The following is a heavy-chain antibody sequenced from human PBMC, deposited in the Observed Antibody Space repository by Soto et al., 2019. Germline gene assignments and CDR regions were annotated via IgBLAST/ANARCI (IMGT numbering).Heavy chain of an antibody. D-gene: IGHD1-26*01. Sequence: GGSLRLSCAASGFTFSNYGMHWVRQAPGKGLEWVAIIWHDGNNKYYADSVRGRYIISRDNSKNRLYLQMNSLRAEDTAVYYCASDLVGASDSYGLDVWGQGTPVTVSS. CDR3: ASDLVGASDSYGLDV. CDR2: IWHDGNNK. CDR1: GFTFSNYG. J-gene: IGHJ6*02. V-gene: IGHV3-33*01.